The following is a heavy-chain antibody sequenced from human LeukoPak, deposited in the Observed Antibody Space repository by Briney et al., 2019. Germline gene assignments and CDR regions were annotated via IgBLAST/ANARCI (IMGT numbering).Heavy chain of an antibody. CDR1: GFTFNIYW. CDR2: IKQDGSEK. Sequence: GGSLRLSCAASGFTFNIYWMSWVRQAPGKGLEWVANIKQDGSEKYYVDSVKGRFTISRDNAKNSLYLQMNSLRAEDTAVYYCARETPRYCSSTSCYHYWGQGTLVTVSS. J-gene: IGHJ4*02. V-gene: IGHV3-7*01. D-gene: IGHD2-2*01. CDR3: ARETPRYCSSTSCYHY.